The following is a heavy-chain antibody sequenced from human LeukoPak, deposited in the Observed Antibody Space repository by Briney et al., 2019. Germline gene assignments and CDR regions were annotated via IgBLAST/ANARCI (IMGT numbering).Heavy chain of an antibody. Sequence: GRSLRLSCAASGFTFSSYAMHWVRQAPGKGLEWVAVISYDGSNKYYADSVKGRFTISRDNSKNTLYLQMNSLRAEDTAVYYCASEIDWNDGRGAFDIWGQGTMVTVSS. J-gene: IGHJ3*02. CDR2: ISYDGSNK. D-gene: IGHD1-1*01. CDR1: GFTFSSYA. CDR3: ASEIDWNDGRGAFDI. V-gene: IGHV3-30-3*01.